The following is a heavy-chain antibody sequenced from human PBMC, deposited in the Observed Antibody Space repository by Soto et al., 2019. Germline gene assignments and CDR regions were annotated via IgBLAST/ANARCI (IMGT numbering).Heavy chain of an antibody. Sequence: ASVKVSCKASGYTFTSYGISWVRQAPGQGLEWMGWISAYNGNTNYAQKLQGRVTMTTDTSTSTAYMELRSLRSDDTAVYYCARILGYCSSTSCTVGYYYYYGMEVWGQATTVTVSS. J-gene: IGHJ6*02. CDR3: ARILGYCSSTSCTVGYYYYYGMEV. CDR2: ISAYNGNT. CDR1: GYTFTSYG. V-gene: IGHV1-18*04. D-gene: IGHD2-2*01.